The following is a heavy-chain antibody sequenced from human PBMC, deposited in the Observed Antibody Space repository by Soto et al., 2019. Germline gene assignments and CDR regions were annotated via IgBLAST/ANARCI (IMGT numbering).Heavy chain of an antibody. CDR2: IYYSGST. CDR3: ARHPIIAEWLVKADYFDY. Sequence: PSETLSLTCTVSGGSVSSGSYYWSWIRQPPGKGLEWIGYIYYSGSTNYNPSLKSRVTISVDTFKNHFSLKLSSVASADTAVYYCARHPIIAEWLVKADYFDYWGQGTLVTVSS. V-gene: IGHV4-61*01. J-gene: IGHJ4*02. D-gene: IGHD6-19*01. CDR1: GGSVSSGSYY.